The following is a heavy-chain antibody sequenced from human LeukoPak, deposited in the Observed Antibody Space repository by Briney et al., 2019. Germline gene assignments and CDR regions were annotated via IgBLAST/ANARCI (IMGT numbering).Heavy chain of an antibody. J-gene: IGHJ3*02. D-gene: IGHD2-15*01. CDR2: ISAYNGNT. V-gene: IGHV1-18*01. Sequence: GASVRVSCKASGYTITSYGISWVRQAPGQGLEWMGWISAYNGNTNYAQKLQGRVTMTTDTSTSTAYMELRSLRSDDTAVYYCATRVHCSGGSCYSGYDAFDIWGQGTMVTVSS. CDR3: ATRVHCSGGSCYSGYDAFDI. CDR1: GYTITSYG.